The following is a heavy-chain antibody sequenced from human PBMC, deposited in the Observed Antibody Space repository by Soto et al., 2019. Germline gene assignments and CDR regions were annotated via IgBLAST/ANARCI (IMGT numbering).Heavy chain of an antibody. J-gene: IGHJ3*02. CDR3: ARDRTSDYYGSGSYYIYDAFDI. V-gene: IGHV3-33*01. CDR2: IWYDGSNK. Sequence: LRLSCAASGFTFSSYGMHWVRQAPGKGLEWVAVIWYDGSNKYYADSVKGRFTISRDNSKNTLYLQMNSLRAEDTAVYYCARDRTSDYYGSGSYYIYDAFDIWGQGTMVTVS. CDR1: GFTFSSYG. D-gene: IGHD3-10*01.